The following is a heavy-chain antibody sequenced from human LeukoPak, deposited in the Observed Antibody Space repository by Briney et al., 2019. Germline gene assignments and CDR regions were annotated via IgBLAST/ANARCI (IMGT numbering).Heavy chain of an antibody. CDR1: GGSFSGYY. D-gene: IGHD3/OR15-3a*01. CDR3: ARASPLGLNWFDP. J-gene: IGHJ5*02. CDR2: INHSRST. V-gene: IGHV4-34*01. Sequence: SETLSLTCAVYGGSFSGYYWSWIRQPPGKGLEWIGEINHSRSTNYNPSLKRRVTISVDTSKNQFSLKLNSVTAADTAVYYCARASPLGLNWFDPWGQGTLVTVSS.